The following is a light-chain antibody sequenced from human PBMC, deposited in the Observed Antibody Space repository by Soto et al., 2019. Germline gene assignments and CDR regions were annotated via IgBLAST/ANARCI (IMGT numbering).Light chain of an antibody. Sequence: EIVLTQSPATLSLSPGERATLSCRARQSVSRYLAWYQQKPGQAPRLLIYDASNRATGIPARFSGSGSGTDFTLTISSLEPEDFAVYYCQQRSDWPSTFGGGTKVHIK. CDR2: DAS. CDR3: QQRSDWPST. CDR1: QSVSRY. V-gene: IGKV3-11*01. J-gene: IGKJ4*01.